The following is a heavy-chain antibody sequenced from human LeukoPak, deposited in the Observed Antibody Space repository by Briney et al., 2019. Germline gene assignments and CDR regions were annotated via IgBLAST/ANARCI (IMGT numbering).Heavy chain of an antibody. V-gene: IGHV4-38-2*01. CDR1: GYSISSGYY. Sequence: PSETLSLTCAVSGYSISSGYYWGWIRQPPGKGLEWIGSIYHSGSTYYNPSLKSRVTISVDTSKNQFSLKLSSVTAADTAVYYCARLSFPWFDPWGQGTLVTVSS. J-gene: IGHJ5*02. CDR2: IYHSGST. CDR3: ARLSFPWFDP.